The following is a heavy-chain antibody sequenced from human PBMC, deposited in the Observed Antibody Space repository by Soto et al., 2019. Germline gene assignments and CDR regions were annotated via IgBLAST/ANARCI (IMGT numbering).Heavy chain of an antibody. CDR2: IYNGGRT. CDR3: ARAPVGMDSINFFDH. D-gene: IGHD2-8*01. Sequence: SETLSLSCTVSGDSISSDGYHWSWIRQSPGKGLEWIGYIYNGGRTFYRPSLESRINMSLDATKNSYSLRLTSVTAADTAVYYCARAPVGMDSINFFDHWGQGILVTVS. V-gene: IGHV4-30-4*01. J-gene: IGHJ4*02. CDR1: GDSISSDGYH.